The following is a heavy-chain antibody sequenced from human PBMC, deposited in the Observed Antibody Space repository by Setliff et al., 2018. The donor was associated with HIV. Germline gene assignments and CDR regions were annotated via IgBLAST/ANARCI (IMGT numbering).Heavy chain of an antibody. CDR2: MNHRGVI. CDR1: GGSFSGYY. Sequence: ASETLSLTCTVYGGSFSGYYWTWIRQPPGKGLEFIGEMNHRGVIKYLSSLKSRVTMAVDTSKKQFSLMLSSATAADTAVYYRARVTSSPGYFLDYWGQGTLVTVS. CDR3: ARVTSSPGYFLDY. V-gene: IGHV4-34*01. J-gene: IGHJ4*02. D-gene: IGHD1-1*01.